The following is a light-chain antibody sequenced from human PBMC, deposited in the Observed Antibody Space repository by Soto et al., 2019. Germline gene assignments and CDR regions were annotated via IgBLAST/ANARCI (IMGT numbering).Light chain of an antibody. J-gene: IGLJ2*01. CDR2: SND. CDR1: SPNIGSNA. Sequence: QSVLTQPPSVSGAPGETVTISCSGSSPNIGSNAVNWYQQVPATAPKLLIYSNDQRPSGVPDRFSASKSGTSASLAISGLQSEYEADYSCATWDDSLNGPVFGGGTKLTVL. V-gene: IGLV1-44*01. CDR3: ATWDDSLNGPV.